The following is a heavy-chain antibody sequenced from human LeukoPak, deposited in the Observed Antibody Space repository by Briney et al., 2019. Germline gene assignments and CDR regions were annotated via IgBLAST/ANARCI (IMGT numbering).Heavy chain of an antibody. CDR1: GFTFSSYA. V-gene: IGHV3-30*04. CDR3: ARRQAVLRAGPDILTGSGENYFDY. J-gene: IGHJ4*02. CDR2: ISYDGSNK. D-gene: IGHD3-9*01. Sequence: GGSLRLSCAASGFTFSSYAMHWVRQAPGKGLEWVAVISYDGSNKYYADSVKGRFTISRDNSKNTLYLQMNSLRAEDTAVYYCARRQAVLRAGPDILTGSGENYFDYWGQGTLVTVSS.